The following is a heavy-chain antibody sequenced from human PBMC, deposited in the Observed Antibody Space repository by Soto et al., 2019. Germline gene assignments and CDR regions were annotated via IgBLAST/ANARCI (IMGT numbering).Heavy chain of an antibody. CDR2: ISSSSSYI. CDR1: GFTFSSYS. Sequence: LRLSCAASGFTFSSYSMNWVRQAPGKGLEWVSSISSSSSYIYYADSVEGRFTISRDNAKNSLYLQMNSLRAEDTAVYYCARDSGIQLWTYYYYGMDVWGQGTTVTVSS. V-gene: IGHV3-21*01. CDR3: ARDSGIQLWTYYYYGMDV. J-gene: IGHJ6*02. D-gene: IGHD5-18*01.